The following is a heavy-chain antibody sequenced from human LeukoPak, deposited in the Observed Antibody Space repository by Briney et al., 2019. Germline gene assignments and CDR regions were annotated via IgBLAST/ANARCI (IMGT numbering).Heavy chain of an antibody. D-gene: IGHD4-17*01. V-gene: IGHV3-23*01. CDR3: ARDYNYGDYIDY. CDR1: GFTFNNYA. Sequence: PGGSLRLSCAASGFTFNNYAMSWVRQTPGKGLEWVSTFSGSGGGAYYADSVKGRFTMSRDNSKNTVYLQMNSLRAEDTAVYYCARDYNYGDYIDYWGQGTLVTVSS. J-gene: IGHJ4*02. CDR2: FSGSGGGA.